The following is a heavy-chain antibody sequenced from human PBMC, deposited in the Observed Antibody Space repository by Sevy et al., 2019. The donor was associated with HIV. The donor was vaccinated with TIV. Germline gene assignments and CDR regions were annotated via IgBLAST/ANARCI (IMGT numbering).Heavy chain of an antibody. V-gene: IGHV3-21*01. Sequence: GGSLRLSCAASGFTFRSYSMNWVRQAPGRGLEWVSSITSSSSFIFYADSVKGRFTIPRDNAKNSLFLQMNSLRAEDTAGYYCARPTSGLSEYEPLDNARFYGMDVWGQGTTVTVSS. J-gene: IGHJ6*02. D-gene: IGHD1-20*01. CDR1: GFTFRSYS. CDR2: ITSSSSFI. CDR3: ARPTSGLSEYEPLDNARFYGMDV.